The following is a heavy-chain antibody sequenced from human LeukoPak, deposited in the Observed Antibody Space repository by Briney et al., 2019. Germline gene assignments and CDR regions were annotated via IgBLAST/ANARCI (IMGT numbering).Heavy chain of an antibody. J-gene: IGHJ4*02. D-gene: IGHD3-3*01. CDR3: ARRRPITIFGVVGFDY. Sequence: ASVKVSCKASGYTFTGYYMHWVRQAPGQGLGWMGWINPNSGGTNYAQKFQGWVTMTRDTSISTAYMELSRLRSDDTAVYYCARRRPITIFGVVGFDYWGQGTLVTVSS. CDR2: INPNSGGT. CDR1: GYTFTGYY. V-gene: IGHV1-2*04.